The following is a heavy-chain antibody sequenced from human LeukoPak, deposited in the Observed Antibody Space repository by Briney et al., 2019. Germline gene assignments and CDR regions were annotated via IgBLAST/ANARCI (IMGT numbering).Heavy chain of an antibody. CDR1: GGSFSGYY. V-gene: IGHV4-34*01. J-gene: IGHJ4*02. CDR3: ARVPPPMVRGVTHDY. Sequence: WETLSLTCAVYGGSFSGYYWSWIRQPPGKGLEWIGEINHSGSTNYNPSLKSRVTISVDTSKNQFSLKLSSVTAADTAVYYCARVPPPMVRGVTHDYWGQGTLVTVSS. D-gene: IGHD3-10*01. CDR2: INHSGST.